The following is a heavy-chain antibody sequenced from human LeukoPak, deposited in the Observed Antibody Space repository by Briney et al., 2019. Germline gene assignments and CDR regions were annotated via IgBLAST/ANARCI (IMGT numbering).Heavy chain of an antibody. J-gene: IGHJ4*02. Sequence: GGSLRLSSAASGFTFSSYSMNWVRQAPGKGLEWVSYISSSSSTIYYADSVKGRFTISRDNAKNSLYLQMNSLRAEDTAVYYCAREGQTGELDYWGQGTLVTVSS. CDR2: ISSSSSTI. CDR1: GFTFSSYS. CDR3: AREGQTGELDY. D-gene: IGHD7-27*01. V-gene: IGHV3-48*04.